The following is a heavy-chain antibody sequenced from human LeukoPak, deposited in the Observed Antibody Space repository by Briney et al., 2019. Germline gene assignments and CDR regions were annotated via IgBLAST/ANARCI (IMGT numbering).Heavy chain of an antibody. V-gene: IGHV3-53*01. Sequence: GGSLRLSCAASGFTVSSNYMSWVRQAPGKGLEWVSVIYSGGSTYYADSVRGRFTISRDNSRGTLYIQMNSLRAEDTAVYYCARAKPKNMVRGLIMRRESRYYFDYWGQGTLVTVSS. J-gene: IGHJ4*02. D-gene: IGHD3-10*01. CDR1: GFTVSSNY. CDR3: ARAKPKNMVRGLIMRRESRYYFDY. CDR2: IYSGGST.